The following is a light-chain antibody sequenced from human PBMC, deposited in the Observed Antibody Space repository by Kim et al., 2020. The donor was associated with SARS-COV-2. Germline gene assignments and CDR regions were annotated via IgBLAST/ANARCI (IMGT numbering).Light chain of an antibody. J-gene: IGLJ1*01. CDR2: DVS. CDR3: YSYTSKSTPYV. CDR1: SSDVGSYKY. Sequence: QSITISCTGTSSDVGSYKYVSWYQQHPSKAPKLIIYDVSDRPSGVSNRFSGSKSGNAASLTISGLQGEDEADYYCYSYTSKSTPYVFGTGTKVTVL. V-gene: IGLV2-14*03.